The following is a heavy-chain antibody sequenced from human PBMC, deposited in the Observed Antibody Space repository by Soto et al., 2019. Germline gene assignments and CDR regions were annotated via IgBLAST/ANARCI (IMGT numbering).Heavy chain of an antibody. CDR2: IYYSGST. V-gene: IGHV4-31*03. J-gene: IGHJ6*02. CDR3: AREGAAPYYYYGMDV. D-gene: IGHD6-6*01. CDR1: GGSISSGGYF. Sequence: QVQLQESRPGLVKPSQTLSLTCTVSGGSISSGGYFWSWIRQHPGKGLEWIGFIYYSGSTYYNPSLKSRVTISVDTSKNQFSLKLSSVTAADTAVYYCAREGAAPYYYYGMDVWGQGTTVTVSS.